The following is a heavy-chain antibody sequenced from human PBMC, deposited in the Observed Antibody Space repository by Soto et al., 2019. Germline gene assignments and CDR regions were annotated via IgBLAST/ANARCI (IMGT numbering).Heavy chain of an antibody. CDR1: GYTFTSYY. V-gene: IGHV1-46*01. CDR2: INPSGGST. Sequence: ASVKVSCKASGYTFTSYYMHWVRQAPGQGLGWMGIINPSGGSTSYAQKFQGRVTMTRDTSTSTVYMELSGLRSEDTAVYYCARDQSRGGVIDYWGQGTLVTVSS. D-gene: IGHD3-16*01. CDR3: ARDQSRGGVIDY. J-gene: IGHJ4*02.